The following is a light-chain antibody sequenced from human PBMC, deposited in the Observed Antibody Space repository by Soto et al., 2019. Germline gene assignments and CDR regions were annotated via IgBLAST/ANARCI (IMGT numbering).Light chain of an antibody. V-gene: IGLV3-21*02. CDR3: QVWDSGSNHVV. J-gene: IGLJ2*01. CDR2: DDS. CDR1: RIGSKS. Sequence: SYELTQPPSVSVAPGQTARITCGGNRIGSKSVHWFQQKPGQAPVLVVHDDSDRPSGIPERFSGSNSGNTATLTITRVEAGDGADYFCQVWDSGSNHVVFGGGTKLTVL.